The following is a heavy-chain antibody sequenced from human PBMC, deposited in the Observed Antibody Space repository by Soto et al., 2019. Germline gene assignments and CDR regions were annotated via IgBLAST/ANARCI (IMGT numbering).Heavy chain of an antibody. CDR1: GGTFGNSA. J-gene: IGHJ5*02. CDR2: IVPMFGTA. V-gene: IGHV1-69*12. CDR3: ARDGDPQSAFWSGPLGGGRFDP. D-gene: IGHD3-3*01. Sequence: QVQLVQSGAEVKKPGSSVNVSCKTSGGTFGNSAVTWVRQAPGQGLEWLGGIVPMFGTANYAQKFQGRVTIPADASTITAYMELSSLNTDDTAVYYCARDGDPQSAFWSGPLGGGRFDPWGQGTLVTVSS.